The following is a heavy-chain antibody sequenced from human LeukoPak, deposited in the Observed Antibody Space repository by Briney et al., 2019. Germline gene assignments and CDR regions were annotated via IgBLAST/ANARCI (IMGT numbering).Heavy chain of an antibody. Sequence: PSQTLSLTCTVSGGSISSGDYYWSWIRQPPGKGLEWVGYIYYSGSTYYNPSLKSRVTISVDTSKNQFSLKLSSVTAADTAVYYCARSVAVNPYYYYGMDVWGQGTTVTVSS. J-gene: IGHJ6*02. CDR2: IYYSGST. CDR1: GGSISSGDYY. D-gene: IGHD6-19*01. V-gene: IGHV4-30-4*01. CDR3: ARSVAVNPYYYYGMDV.